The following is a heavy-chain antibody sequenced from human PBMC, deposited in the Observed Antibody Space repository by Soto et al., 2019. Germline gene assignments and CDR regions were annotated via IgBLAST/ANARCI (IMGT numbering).Heavy chain of an antibody. CDR2: INHSGST. CDR1: GGSFSGYY. J-gene: IGHJ6*02. Sequence: SETLSLTCAVYGGSFSGYYWSWIRQPPGKGLEWIGEINHSGSTNYNPSLKSRVTISVDTSKNQFSLKLSSVTAADTAVYYCARVPSSFSGSYDGSMAPRYYYYGMDVWGQGTTVTVSS. CDR3: ARVPSSFSGSYDGSMAPRYYYYGMDV. V-gene: IGHV4-34*01. D-gene: IGHD3-10*01.